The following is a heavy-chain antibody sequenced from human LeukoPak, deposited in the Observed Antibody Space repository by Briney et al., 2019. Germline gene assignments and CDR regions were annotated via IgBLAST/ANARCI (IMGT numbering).Heavy chain of an antibody. CDR3: ARNVGWYSHDS. J-gene: IGHJ4*02. V-gene: IGHV4-59*08. CDR1: GDSLSSHY. D-gene: IGHD6-19*01. CDR2: IYGSGST. Sequence: SETLSHTCTVSGDSLSSHYWSWIREPPGKGLEWIGYIYGSGSTHYDPSLRSRVTISEDTSKNQFSLKLTSVTAADTALYYCARNVGWYSHDSWGQGTPVTVSS.